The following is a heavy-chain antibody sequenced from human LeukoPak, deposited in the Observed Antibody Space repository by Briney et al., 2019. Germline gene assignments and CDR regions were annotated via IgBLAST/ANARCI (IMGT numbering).Heavy chain of an antibody. CDR3: GMSGDRVTLQDDVFDV. CDR1: GYSFTSYC. CDR2: IYPGDSGP. D-gene: IGHD1-26*01. J-gene: IGHJ3*01. V-gene: IGHV5-51*01. Sequence: GESLKISCKVSGYSFTSYCIGWVRQMPGKGLKWMGIIYPGDSGPTYSPSFQGQVTISVDKSINTAYLQWSSLQASDTAMYYCGMSGDRVTLQDDVFDVWGQGTMVTVST.